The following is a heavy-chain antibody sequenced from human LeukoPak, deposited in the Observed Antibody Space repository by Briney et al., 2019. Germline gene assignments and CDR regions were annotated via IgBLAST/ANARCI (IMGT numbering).Heavy chain of an antibody. CDR1: GFTFSSYG. CDR2: ISYDGSNK. J-gene: IGHJ6*02. D-gene: IGHD3-16*01. Sequence: RSLRLSCAASGFTFSSYGMHWVRQAPGKGLEWVAVISYDGSNKYYADSVKGRFTISRDNSKNTLYLQMNSLRAEDTAVYYCASNEDRYVWGTYDYYYYYGMDVWGQGTTVTVSS. CDR3: ASNEDRYVWGTYDYYYYYGMDV. V-gene: IGHV3-30*03.